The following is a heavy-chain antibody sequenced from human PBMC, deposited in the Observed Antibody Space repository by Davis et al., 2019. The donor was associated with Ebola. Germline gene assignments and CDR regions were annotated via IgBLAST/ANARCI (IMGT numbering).Heavy chain of an antibody. V-gene: IGHV3-73*01. CDR3: TSRIAARPRSDYYYYYGMDV. CDR1: GFTFSGSA. D-gene: IGHD6-6*01. J-gene: IGHJ6*02. Sequence: GGSLRLSCAASGFTFSGSAMHWVRQASGKGLEWVGRIRSKANSYATAYAASVKGRFTISRDDSKNTAYLQMNSLKTEDPAVYYCTSRIAARPRSDYYYYYGMDVWGQGTTVTVSS. CDR2: IRSKANSYAT.